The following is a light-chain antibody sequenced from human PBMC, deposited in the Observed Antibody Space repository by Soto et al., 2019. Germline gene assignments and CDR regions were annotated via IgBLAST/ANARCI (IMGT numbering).Light chain of an antibody. V-gene: IGKV3-11*01. J-gene: IGKJ1*01. Sequence: IVLTQSPATLSLSPGARATLSCRAGQSVSNYLAWYQQKPGQAPRLLIYDTFNRATGIPARFSGSGSGTELTLTISSLEPEDLDIYFCVQRRTWPWTSGQGTKVEIK. CDR1: QSVSNY. CDR3: VQRRTWPWT. CDR2: DTF.